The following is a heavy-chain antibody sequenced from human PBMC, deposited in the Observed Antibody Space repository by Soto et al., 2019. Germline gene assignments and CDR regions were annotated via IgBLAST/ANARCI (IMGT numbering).Heavy chain of an antibody. CDR2: IWYDGSNK. Sequence: QVQLVESGGGVVQPGRSLRLSCAASGFTFSSYGMHWVRQAPGKGLEWVAVIWYDGSNKYYADSVKGRFTISRDNSKNTLYLQMNSLRAEDTAVYYSARDPSSYSSSWYFDYWGQGTLVTVSS. V-gene: IGHV3-33*01. CDR1: GFTFSSYG. J-gene: IGHJ4*02. CDR3: ARDPSSYSSSWYFDY. D-gene: IGHD6-13*01.